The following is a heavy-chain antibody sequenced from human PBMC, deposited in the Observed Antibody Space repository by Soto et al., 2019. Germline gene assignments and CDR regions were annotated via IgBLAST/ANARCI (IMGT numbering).Heavy chain of an antibody. D-gene: IGHD1-26*01. Sequence: QITLKESGPTLMKPTQTLTLTCTFSGFSLSTSGVGVGWIRQPPGKALEWLALIYWDDDKRYSPSLKSRLTITKDTSNNQVVLTMTNMDPVDTATYYCANRPAGDDVFDIWGQGTMVTVSS. CDR2: IYWDDDK. J-gene: IGHJ3*02. V-gene: IGHV2-5*02. CDR3: ANRPAGDDVFDI. CDR1: GFSLSTSGVG.